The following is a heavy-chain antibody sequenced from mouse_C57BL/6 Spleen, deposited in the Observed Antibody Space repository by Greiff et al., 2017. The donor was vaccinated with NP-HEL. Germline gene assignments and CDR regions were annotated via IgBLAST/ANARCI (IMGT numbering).Heavy chain of an antibody. J-gene: IGHJ3*01. CDR3: ARSGAGYLFAY. V-gene: IGHV1-66*01. D-gene: IGHD2-3*01. Sequence: QVQLQQSGPELVKPGASVKISCKASGYSFTSYYIHWVKQRPGQGLEWIGWIYPGSGNTKYNEKFKGKATLTADTSSSTAYMQLSSLTSEDSAVYYCARSGAGYLFAYWGQGTLVTVSA. CDR2: IYPGSGNT. CDR1: GYSFTSYY.